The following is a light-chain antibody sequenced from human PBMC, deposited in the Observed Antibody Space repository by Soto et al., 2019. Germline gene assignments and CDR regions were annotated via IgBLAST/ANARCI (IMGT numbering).Light chain of an antibody. CDR3: QQSSDTPWT. Sequence: DIQMTQSPSFLSASVGDRVSIICRASQNINSYLSWYQQRPGKAPKLLIYTASTLLPGVPSRFSGSGSGREFTLSINRLQPEDFATYFCQQSSDTPWTF. CDR2: TAS. V-gene: IGKV1-39*01. CDR1: QNINSY. J-gene: IGKJ1*01.